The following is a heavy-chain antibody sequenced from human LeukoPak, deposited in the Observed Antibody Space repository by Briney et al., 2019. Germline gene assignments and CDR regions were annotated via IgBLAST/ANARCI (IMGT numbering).Heavy chain of an antibody. CDR3: ARENPAGGSC. CDR1: GFTFSSYS. Sequence: PGGSLRLSCAASGFTFSSYSMNWVRQALGKGLEWVSSISSSSSYIYYADSVKGRFTISRDNAKNSLYLQMNSLRAEDTAAYYCARENPAGGSCWGQGTLVTVSS. D-gene: IGHD1-26*01. V-gene: IGHV3-21*01. CDR2: ISSSSSYI. J-gene: IGHJ4*02.